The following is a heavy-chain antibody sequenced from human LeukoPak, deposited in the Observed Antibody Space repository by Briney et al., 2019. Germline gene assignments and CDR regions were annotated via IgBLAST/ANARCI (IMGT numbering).Heavy chain of an antibody. CDR3: ARASDYGGNTPFGY. Sequence: ASVKVSCKASGYTFTSYDINWVRQAPGQGLEWMGIISPSGGTTGYAQNFQGRVTMTRDTSTSTVYMELSSLRSEDTAVYYCARASDYGGNTPFGYWGQGTLVSVSS. V-gene: IGHV1-46*01. CDR1: GYTFTSYD. CDR2: ISPSGGTT. D-gene: IGHD4-23*01. J-gene: IGHJ4*02.